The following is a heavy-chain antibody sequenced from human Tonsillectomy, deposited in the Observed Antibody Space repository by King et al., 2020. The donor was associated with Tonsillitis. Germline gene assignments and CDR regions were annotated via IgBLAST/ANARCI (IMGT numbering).Heavy chain of an antibody. CDR3: ARDGNDGALY. J-gene: IGHJ4*02. D-gene: IGHD1-1*01. Sequence: EVQLVESGGGLVQPGGSLRLSCAASGFTFKTYWMSWVRQAPGKGLEWVANIKEDGSKKYYADSVRGRFTISRDNAKNSMYLQMNSLRDDDTAVYHCARDGNDGALYWGQGILVTVSS. V-gene: IGHV3-7*01. CDR1: GFTFKTYW. CDR2: IKEDGSKK.